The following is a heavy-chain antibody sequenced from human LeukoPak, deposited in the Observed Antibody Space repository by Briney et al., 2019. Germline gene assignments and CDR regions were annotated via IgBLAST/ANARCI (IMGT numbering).Heavy chain of an antibody. CDR2: ISYDGSNN. V-gene: IGHV3-30*16. J-gene: IGHJ4*02. CDR3: ASPRFRFNGPEYFDY. Sequence: PGGSLRLSCAASGFTFSSYAMHWVRQAPGKGPEWVAVISYDGSNNYYADSVKGRFTISRDNSKNTLYLQMNSLRAEDTAVYYCASPRFRFNGPEYFDYWGQGTLVTVSS. CDR1: GFTFSSYA. D-gene: IGHD3-10*01.